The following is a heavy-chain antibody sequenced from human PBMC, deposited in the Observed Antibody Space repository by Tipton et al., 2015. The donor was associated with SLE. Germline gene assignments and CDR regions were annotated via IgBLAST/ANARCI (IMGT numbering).Heavy chain of an antibody. CDR3: ARSVPPRAFDI. D-gene: IGHD1-14*01. CDR1: GFTFSDYY. CDR2: ISSSGSTI. J-gene: IGHJ3*02. V-gene: IGHV3-11*01. Sequence: SLRLSCAASGFTFSDYYMSWIRQAPGKGLEWVSYISSSGSTIYYADSVKGRFTISRDNAKNSLYLQMNSLRAEDPAVYYGARSVPPRAFDIWGQGTMVTVSS.